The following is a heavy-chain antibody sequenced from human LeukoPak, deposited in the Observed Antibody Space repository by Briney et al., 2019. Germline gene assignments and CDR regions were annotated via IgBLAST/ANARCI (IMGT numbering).Heavy chain of an antibody. CDR2: IKQDGSEK. V-gene: IGHV3-7*01. CDR3: AREFGYSYGQRYDY. J-gene: IGHJ4*02. Sequence: GGSLRLSCAASGLTFSNYWMIWVRQAPGKGLEWVANIKQDGSEKYYVDSVKGRFTISRDNAKNSLYLQMNSLRAEDTAVYYCAREFGYSYGQRYDYWGQGTLVTVSS. CDR1: GLTFSNYW. D-gene: IGHD5-18*01.